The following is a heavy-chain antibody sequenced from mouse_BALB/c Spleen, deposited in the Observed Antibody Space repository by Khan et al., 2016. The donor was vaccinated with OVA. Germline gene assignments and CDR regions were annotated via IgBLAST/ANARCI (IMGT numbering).Heavy chain of an antibody. CDR1: GYTFSSYW. CDR2: ILPGSGRN. D-gene: IGHD1-1*01. CDR3: ARGNYYGSSSWFGY. Sequence: VQLQQSGAELMKPGASVKISCKATGYTFSSYWIEWVKQRPGHGLEWIGEILPGSGRNNYNEKFKGKATFTADTSSNTAYMQLSNLTSDDSAAYYCARGNYYGSSSWFGYWGQGTLVTVSA. V-gene: IGHV1-9*01. J-gene: IGHJ3*01.